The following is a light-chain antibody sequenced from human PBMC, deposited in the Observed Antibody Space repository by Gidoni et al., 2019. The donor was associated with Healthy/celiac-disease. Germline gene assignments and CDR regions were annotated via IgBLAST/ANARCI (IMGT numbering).Light chain of an antibody. CDR2: YDS. CDR1: NSGSKS. V-gene: IGLV3-21*01. J-gene: IGLJ1*01. CDR3: QVWAQEGV. Sequence: SYVLTQPLSVSVAPGKTARITCGRNNSGSKSVHWYQQKPGQAPVLVIYYDSDRPSGIPERFSGSNSGNTATLTISRVEAGDEADYYCQVWAQEGVFGTGTKVTV.